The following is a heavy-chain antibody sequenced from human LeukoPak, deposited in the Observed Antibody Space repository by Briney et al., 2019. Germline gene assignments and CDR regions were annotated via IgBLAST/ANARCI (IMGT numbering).Heavy chain of an antibody. J-gene: IGHJ6*03. CDR2: ISSSGSTI. CDR3: KLYSYGYYYYYMDV. CDR1: GFTFSDYY. D-gene: IGHD5-18*01. V-gene: IGHV3-11*04. Sequence: GGSLRLSCAASGFTFSDYYMSWIRQAPGKGLEWVSYISSSGSTIYYADSVKGRFTISRDNAKNSLYLQMNSLRAEDTAVYYCKLYSYGYYYYYMDVWGKGTTVTVSS.